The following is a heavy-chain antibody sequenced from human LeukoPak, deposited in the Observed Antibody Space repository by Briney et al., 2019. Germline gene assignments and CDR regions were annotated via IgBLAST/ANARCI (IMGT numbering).Heavy chain of an antibody. V-gene: IGHV4-59*01. CDR1: GGSISSYY. Sequence: SETLSLTCTVSGGSISSYYWSWIRQPPGKGLEWIGYIYYSGSTNYNPSLKSRVTISVDTSKNQFSLKLSSVTAADTAVYYCARVAGDSSGYPDFDYWGQGTLVTVSS. CDR3: ARVAGDSSGYPDFDY. J-gene: IGHJ4*02. CDR2: IYYSGST. D-gene: IGHD3-22*01.